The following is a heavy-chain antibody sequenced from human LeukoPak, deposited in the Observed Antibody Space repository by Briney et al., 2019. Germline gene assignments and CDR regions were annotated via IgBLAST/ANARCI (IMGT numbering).Heavy chain of an antibody. CDR2: IKSKTDGGTT. V-gene: IGHV3-15*01. Sequence: PGGSLRLSCAASGFTFSNAWMSWVRQAPGKGLEWVGRIKSKTDGGTTDYAAPVKGRVTISRDDSKNTLYLQMNSLKTEDTAVYYCTTDLWYQLLYGFDYWGQGTLVTVSS. CDR3: TTDLWYQLLYGFDY. J-gene: IGHJ4*02. CDR1: GFTFSNAW. D-gene: IGHD2-2*02.